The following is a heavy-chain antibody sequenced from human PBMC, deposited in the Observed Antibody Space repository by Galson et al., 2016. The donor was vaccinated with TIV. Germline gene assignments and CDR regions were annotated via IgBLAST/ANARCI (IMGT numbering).Heavy chain of an antibody. D-gene: IGHD1-26*01. CDR3: ARTAGGIDQ. V-gene: IGHV5-51*01. Sequence: QSGAEVKKPGESLKISCKHSGYGFVDYWIVWVRQRPGKGLEWMGIVYLGDSVTRYSPSFQGQVAISADKSSNTANLQWSSLQASDTAMYYCARTAGGIDQWGQGTLVTVSS. CDR2: VYLGDSVT. CDR1: GYGFVDYW. J-gene: IGHJ4*02.